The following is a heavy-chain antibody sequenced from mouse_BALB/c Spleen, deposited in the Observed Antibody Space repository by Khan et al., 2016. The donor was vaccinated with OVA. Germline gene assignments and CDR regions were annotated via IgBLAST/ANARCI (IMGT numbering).Heavy chain of an antibody. V-gene: IGHV1S56*01. Sequence: QVQLQQSGPELVKPGASVRISCKASGYTFTSYYIHWVKQRPGQGLEWIGWIYPGNVNTDYNEKFKGKATLTADKSSSTAYMHLSSLTSEDSAVYFGERWGGDYPSYAMDYWGQGTSVTVSS. D-gene: IGHD2-13*01. CDR2: IYPGNVNT. J-gene: IGHJ4*01. CDR3: ERWGGDYPSYAMDY. CDR1: GYTFTSYY.